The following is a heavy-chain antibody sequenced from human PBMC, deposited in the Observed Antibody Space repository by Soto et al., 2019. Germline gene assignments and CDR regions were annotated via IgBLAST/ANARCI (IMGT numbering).Heavy chain of an antibody. CDR3: AKADGQQWLLPHLEN. D-gene: IGHD6-19*01. CDR2: ISGSGGTT. V-gene: IGHV3-23*01. J-gene: IGHJ4*02. Sequence: EVQLLESGGGLGQPGGSLRLSCAASGFTFSSYAMTWVRQAPGQGLEWVASISGSGGTTNYADSVKGRFTISRDNSKNTAYLQMNSLRAEDTAEYYCAKADGQQWLLPHLENWGRGTLVTVS. CDR1: GFTFSSYA.